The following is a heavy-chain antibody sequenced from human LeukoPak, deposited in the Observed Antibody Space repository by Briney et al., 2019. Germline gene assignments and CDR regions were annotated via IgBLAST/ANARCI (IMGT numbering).Heavy chain of an antibody. CDR1: GFTFSDYY. Sequence: GGSLRLSCAASGFTFSDYYMSWIRQAPGKGLEWVSHISTSGSSICYADSVRGRFTISRDNVKNSLYLQMNSLRAEDTAVYYCARAISGGYDYWGQGTLVTVSS. J-gene: IGHJ4*02. CDR3: ARAISGGYDY. CDR2: ISTSGSSI. V-gene: IGHV3-11*01. D-gene: IGHD3-3*01.